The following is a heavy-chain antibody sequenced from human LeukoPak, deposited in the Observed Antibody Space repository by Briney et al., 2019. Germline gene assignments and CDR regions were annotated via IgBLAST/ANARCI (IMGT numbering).Heavy chain of an antibody. CDR1: GFTVSSNY. J-gene: IGHJ4*02. CDR2: IYDIGNT. D-gene: IGHD3-9*01. Sequence: GGSLRLSCAVSGFTVSSNYMSWVRQAPGKGLEWVSVIYDIGNTYYADSVKGRFTISRDTSKNTVYLQMNSLRAEDTAVYYCARGDMRRPYDCWGQGALVTVSS. CDR3: ARGDMRRPYDC. V-gene: IGHV3-53*01.